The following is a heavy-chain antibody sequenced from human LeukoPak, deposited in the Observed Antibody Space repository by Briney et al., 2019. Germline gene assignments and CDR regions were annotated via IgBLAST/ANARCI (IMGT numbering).Heavy chain of an antibody. CDR2: IDPIDSNT. V-gene: IGHV5-10-1*01. J-gene: IGHJ4*02. CDR3: ASPGPGY. CDR1: GYSFTSYW. Sequence: GESLKISCKGSGYSFTSYWINWVRQMPGKGLEWMGRIDPIDSNTNYSPSVQGHFTISVDKSISTAYLQWRSLKASDTAMYYCASPGPGYWGQGTLVTVSS.